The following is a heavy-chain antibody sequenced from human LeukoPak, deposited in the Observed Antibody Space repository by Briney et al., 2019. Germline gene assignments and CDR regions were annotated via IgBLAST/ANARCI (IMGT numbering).Heavy chain of an antibody. CDR3: ARASSFYFDY. J-gene: IGHJ4*02. CDR1: GFIFNTNG. V-gene: IGHV3-21*01. CDR2: IAGGDEST. D-gene: IGHD6-6*01. Sequence: PGGSLRLSCAISGFIFNTNGMNWVRQSPGKGLEWLATIAGGDESTYYADSVKGRFTISRDNAKNSLYLQMNSLRAEDTAVYYCARASSFYFDYWGQGTLVTVSS.